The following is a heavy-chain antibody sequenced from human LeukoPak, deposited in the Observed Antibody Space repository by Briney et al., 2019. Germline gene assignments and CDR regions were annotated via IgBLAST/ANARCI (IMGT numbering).Heavy chain of an antibody. CDR3: ARDRGYSYAFDY. Sequence: PSETLSLTCTVSGGSISSYYWSRIRQPAGKGLEWIGRIYTSGSTNYNPSLKSRVTISIDTSKNQFSLKLNSVTAADTAVYYCARDRGYSYAFDYWGQGALVTVSS. J-gene: IGHJ4*02. CDR2: IYTSGST. CDR1: GGSISSYY. D-gene: IGHD5-18*01. V-gene: IGHV4-4*07.